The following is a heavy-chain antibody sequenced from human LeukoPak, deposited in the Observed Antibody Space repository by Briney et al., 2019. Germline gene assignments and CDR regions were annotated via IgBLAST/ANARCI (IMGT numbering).Heavy chain of an antibody. CDR3: AKEWAKYSSSLFDY. D-gene: IGHD6-6*01. J-gene: IGHJ4*02. CDR2: ISGSGGST. CDR1: GFTVSGNY. Sequence: GGSLRLSCAASGFTVSGNYMSWVRQAPGKGLEWVSAISGSGGSTYYADSVKGRFTISRDNSKNTLYLQMNGLRAEDTAVYYCAKEWAKYSSSLFDYWGQGTLVTVSS. V-gene: IGHV3-23*01.